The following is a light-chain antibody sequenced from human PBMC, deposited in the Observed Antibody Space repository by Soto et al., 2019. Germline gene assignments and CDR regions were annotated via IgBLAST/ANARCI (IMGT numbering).Light chain of an antibody. CDR3: CSYAGDLAL. Sequence: SALTQPRSVSGSAGRSVTISCTGTSSDVGGYDFVSWYQQHPGKAPKLMISDVSKRPSGVPDRFSGSKSGNTASLTISGLQAEDEADYYCCSYAGDLALFGGGTKVTVL. CDR2: DVS. J-gene: IGLJ2*01. CDR1: SSDVGGYDF. V-gene: IGLV2-11*01.